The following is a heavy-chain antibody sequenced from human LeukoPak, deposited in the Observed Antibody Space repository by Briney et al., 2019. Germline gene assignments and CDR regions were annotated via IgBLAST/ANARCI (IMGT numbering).Heavy chain of an antibody. CDR2: ISRDGAGT. Sequence: PGGSLRLSCLASGFSFSSSAMHWVRQAAGKGLEYVSAISRDGAGTYYADSVKDRVTISRDNSKNTLYLQMSSLTPEDTAVYYCVKGVQGVRGSNSWEYFQHWGQGTLVTVSS. J-gene: IGHJ1*01. CDR3: VKGVQGVRGSNSWEYFQH. CDR1: GFSFSSSA. D-gene: IGHD3-10*01. V-gene: IGHV3-64D*06.